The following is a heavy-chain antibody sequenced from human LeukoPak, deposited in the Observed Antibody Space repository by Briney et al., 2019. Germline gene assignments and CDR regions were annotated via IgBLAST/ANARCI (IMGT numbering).Heavy chain of an antibody. CDR3: ARDSSGYDSYFQY. J-gene: IGHJ1*01. D-gene: IGHD5-12*01. CDR2: IIPIFGTA. Sequence: GASVKVSCTASGGTFSSYGISWVRQAPGQGLEWMGGIIPIFGTANYAQKFQGRVTITADKSTSTAYMELSSLRSEDTAVYYCARDSSGYDSYFQYWGQGTLVTVSS. V-gene: IGHV1-69*06. CDR1: GGTFSSYG.